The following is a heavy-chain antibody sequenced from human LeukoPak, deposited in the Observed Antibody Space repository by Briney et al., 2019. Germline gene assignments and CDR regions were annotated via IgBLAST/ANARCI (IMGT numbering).Heavy chain of an antibody. D-gene: IGHD6-19*01. V-gene: IGHV3-48*01. CDR1: GFTFSSYS. Sequence: GGSLRLSCAASGFTFSSYSMDWVRQAPGKGLEWVSYISSSSSTIYYADSVKGRFTISRDNSKNTLYLQMNSLRAEDTAVYYCAKGWSSGWPREDYWGQGTLVTVSS. J-gene: IGHJ4*02. CDR2: ISSSSSTI. CDR3: AKGWSSGWPREDY.